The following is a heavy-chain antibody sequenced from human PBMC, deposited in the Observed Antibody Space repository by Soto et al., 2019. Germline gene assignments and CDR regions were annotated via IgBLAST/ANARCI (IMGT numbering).Heavy chain of an antibody. CDR2: INTYNGNT. D-gene: IGHD6-13*01. V-gene: IGHV1-18*01. Sequence: QVQLVQSGGEVKKPGASVKVSCKASGYTFTSYGVNWVRQAPGQGLEWMGWINTYNGNTNYAQRLQGRVTLTTDTSTRTAYMELRSLTSDDTAVYYCARGSSPVDFDYWGQGTLVTVSS. CDR3: ARGSSPVDFDY. CDR1: GYTFTSYG. J-gene: IGHJ4*02.